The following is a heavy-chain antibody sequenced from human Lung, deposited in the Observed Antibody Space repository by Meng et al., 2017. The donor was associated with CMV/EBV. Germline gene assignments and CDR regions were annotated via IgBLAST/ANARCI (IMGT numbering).Heavy chain of an antibody. CDR3: VRYANSHYGMDV. J-gene: IGHJ6*02. D-gene: IGHD2-21*01. CDR1: GFTFTTFW. CDR2: IKEDGSGQ. V-gene: IGHV3-7*01. Sequence: GGSLRLSCAASGFTFTTFWMTWVRQAPGKGLEWVANIKEDGSGQWYVDSVKGRFTISRDNAKQSVYLQMDSLSAEDTAVYYCVRYANSHYGMDVWGQGTTVTVSS.